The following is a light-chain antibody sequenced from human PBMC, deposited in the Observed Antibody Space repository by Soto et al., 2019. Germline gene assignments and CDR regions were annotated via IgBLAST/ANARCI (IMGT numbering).Light chain of an antibody. J-gene: IGKJ1*01. CDR3: QQYSSSRT. CDR2: GGS. CDR1: QSVSSNH. Sequence: DIVLTQSPCTLSLSPGERATLSCRASQSVSSNHLAWYQQKPGQAPRLLIYGGSSRATGIPVRFSGSGSETDFNLTITRLEPEDFAVYYCQQYSSSRTFGQGTKVDIK. V-gene: IGKV3-20*01.